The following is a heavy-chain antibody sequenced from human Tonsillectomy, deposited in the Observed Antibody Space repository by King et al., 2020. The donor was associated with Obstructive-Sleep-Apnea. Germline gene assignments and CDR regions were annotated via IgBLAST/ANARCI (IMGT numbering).Heavy chain of an antibody. CDR1: GGSMTGYY. CDR2: ILYSGIT. Sequence: VQLQQSGPGLVKPSETLSLTCTVAGGSMTGYYWSWLRQPPGKGLEWIAHILYSGITKYSPSLKSRVTTSIDTANNQFSLNVKSVTAADTAVYYCARGNGWKDYWGQGTLVTVSS. V-gene: IGHV4-59*01. J-gene: IGHJ4*02. D-gene: IGHD6-19*01. CDR3: ARGNGWKDY.